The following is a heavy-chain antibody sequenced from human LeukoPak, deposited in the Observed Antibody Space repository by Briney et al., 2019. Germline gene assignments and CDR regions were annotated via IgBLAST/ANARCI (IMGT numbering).Heavy chain of an antibody. J-gene: IGHJ5*02. CDR3: IRDFRSADL. CDR1: GSYW. V-gene: IGHV3-74*01. CDR2: IYVDGRTT. Sequence: GSLRLSCAASGSYWMHWVRQPPGKGLVWVSRIYVDGRTTNYADSVKGRFTISRDNAKNTVYLEMNSLSVEDTATYYCIRDFRSADLWGQGTLVTVTS.